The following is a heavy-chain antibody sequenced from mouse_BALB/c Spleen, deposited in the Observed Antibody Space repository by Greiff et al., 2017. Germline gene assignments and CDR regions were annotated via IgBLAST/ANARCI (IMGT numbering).Heavy chain of an antibody. V-gene: IGHV5-17*02. CDR2: ISSGSSTI. J-gene: IGHJ4*01. Sequence: EVHLVESGGGLVQPGGSRKLSCAASGFTFSSFGMHWVRQAPEKGLEWVAYISSGSSTIYYADTVKGRFTISRDNPKNTLFLQMTSLRSEDTAMYYCARPQQGAMDYWGQGTSVTVSS. CDR3: ARPQQGAMDY. CDR1: GFTFSSFG.